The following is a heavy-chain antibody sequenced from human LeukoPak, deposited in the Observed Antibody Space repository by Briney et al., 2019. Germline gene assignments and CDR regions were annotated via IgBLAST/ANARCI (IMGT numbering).Heavy chain of an antibody. Sequence: PGGSLRLSCAASGFTVSSNYMSWVRQAPGKGLEWVSVIYSGGSTYYADSVKGRFTISRDNSKNTLYLQMNSLRAEDTAVYYCARRAPTYYYDSSYFDYWGQGTLVTVSS. CDR2: IYSGGST. V-gene: IGHV3-66*04. J-gene: IGHJ4*02. CDR1: GFTVSSNY. CDR3: ARRAPTYYYDSSYFDY. D-gene: IGHD3-22*01.